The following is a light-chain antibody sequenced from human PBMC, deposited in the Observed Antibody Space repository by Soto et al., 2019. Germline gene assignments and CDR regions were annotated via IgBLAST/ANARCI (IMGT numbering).Light chain of an antibody. CDR3: QQYGSSLFT. CDR2: GAS. CDR1: QSVSSY. J-gene: IGKJ5*01. Sequence: EIVMTQSPATLSVSPGERAALSSRASQSVSSYLAWYQQKPGQAPRLLIYGASSRATGIPDRFSGSGSGTDFTLTISRLEPEDFAVYYCQQYGSSLFTFGQGTRLEI. V-gene: IGKV3-20*01.